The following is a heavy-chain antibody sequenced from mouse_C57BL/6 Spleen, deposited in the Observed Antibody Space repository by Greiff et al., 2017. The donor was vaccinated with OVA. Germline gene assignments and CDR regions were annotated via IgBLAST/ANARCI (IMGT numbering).Heavy chain of an antibody. CDR3: AKTNSYDGYYFWYFDV. CDR2: INPSSGYT. J-gene: IGHJ1*03. Sequence: VQLVESGAELAKPGASVKLSCKASGYTFTSYWMHWVKQRPGQGLEWIGYINPSSGYTKYNQKFKDKATLTADKSSSTAYMQLSSLTYEDSAVYYCAKTNSYDGYYFWYFDVWGTGTTVTVSS. CDR1: GYTFTSYW. V-gene: IGHV1-7*01. D-gene: IGHD2-3*01.